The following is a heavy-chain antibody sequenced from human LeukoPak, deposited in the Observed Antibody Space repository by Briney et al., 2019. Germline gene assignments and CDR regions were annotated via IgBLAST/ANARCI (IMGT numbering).Heavy chain of an antibody. V-gene: IGHV4-39*01. CDR3: ARHPPRDGSAFDY. Sequence: SETLSLTCTVPGGSISSGSYYWGWIRQPPGKGLEWIASMYYSGTTFYSPSLKSRVTISVDTSKNRLSLKLGSVTAADTAVYYCARHPPRDGSAFDYWGQGTLVTVSS. CDR2: MYYSGTT. CDR1: GGSISSGSYY. J-gene: IGHJ4*02.